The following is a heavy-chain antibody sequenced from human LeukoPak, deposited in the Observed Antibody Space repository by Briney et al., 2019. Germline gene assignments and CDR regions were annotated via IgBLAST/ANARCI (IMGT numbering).Heavy chain of an antibody. V-gene: IGHV4-61*01. CDR2: IYYSGTT. CDR1: GYSISSGYY. D-gene: IGHD3-10*01. Sequence: SETLSLTCTVSGYSISSGYYWSWIRQPPGKGLEWIGYIYYSGTTNYNPYLKSRVTISVDTSKNQFSMKLRSVTAADTAVYYCARGGWSAFDIWGQGTMVTVSS. J-gene: IGHJ3*02. CDR3: ARGGWSAFDI.